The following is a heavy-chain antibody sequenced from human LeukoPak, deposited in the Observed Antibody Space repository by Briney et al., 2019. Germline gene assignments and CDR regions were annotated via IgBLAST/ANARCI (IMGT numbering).Heavy chain of an antibody. CDR1: GFTFSSYA. CDR3: AGDSSWYAGCFDY. D-gene: IGHD6-13*01. J-gene: IGHJ4*02. Sequence: GGSLRLSCAASGFTFSSYAMHWVRQAPGKGLEWVAVISYDGSNKYYADSVKGRFTISRDNSKNTLYLQMNSLRAEDTAVYYCAGDSSWYAGCFDYWGQGTLVTVSS. CDR2: ISYDGSNK. V-gene: IGHV3-30*04.